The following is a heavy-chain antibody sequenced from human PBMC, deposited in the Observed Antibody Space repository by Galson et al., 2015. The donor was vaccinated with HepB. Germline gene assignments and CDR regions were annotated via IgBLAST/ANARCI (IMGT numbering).Heavy chain of an antibody. CDR2: ISAYDSST. Sequence: SVKVSCKASGYTFSSYSIAWVRQAPGQGLEWMGWISAYDSSTNYAQKFQGRVTMTTVTSTATAYMELRSLTSEDTAVFYCARGAYVAVITPTLNNWFDPWGQGTLVTVSS. D-gene: IGHD2-15*01. J-gene: IGHJ5*02. CDR1: GYTFSSYS. CDR3: ARGAYVAVITPTLNNWFDP. V-gene: IGHV1-18*01.